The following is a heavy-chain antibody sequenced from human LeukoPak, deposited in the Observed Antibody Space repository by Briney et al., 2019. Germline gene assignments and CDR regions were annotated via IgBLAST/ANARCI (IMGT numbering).Heavy chain of an antibody. J-gene: IGHJ2*01. CDR3: ATEGRGANYWYFDL. D-gene: IGHD3-10*01. V-gene: IGHV1-24*01. CDR2: FDPEQGKT. CDR1: GYSLTELS. Sequence: ASVKVSCEVSGYSLTELSMHWVRQAPGKGLEWMGGFDPEQGKTIYAQKFQDRVILTEDTSRDTVYMDLSGLTYEDTAVYFCATEGRGANYWYFDLWGRGTLVTVSS.